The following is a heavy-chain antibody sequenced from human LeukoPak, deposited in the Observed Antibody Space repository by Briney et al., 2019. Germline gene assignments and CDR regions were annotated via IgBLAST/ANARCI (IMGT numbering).Heavy chain of an antibody. CDR1: GGSISSSSYY. V-gene: IGHV4-39*07. J-gene: IGHJ4*02. CDR3: AKSAYEAFDY. CDR2: IHYSGST. D-gene: IGHD3-22*01. Sequence: SETLSLTCTVSGGSISSSSYYWGWIRQPPGKGLEWIGYIHYSGSTYSKPSLKSRVTMSVDTSTNQFSLKLSSLTAVDTAVYYCAKSAYEAFDYWGQGTLVTVSS.